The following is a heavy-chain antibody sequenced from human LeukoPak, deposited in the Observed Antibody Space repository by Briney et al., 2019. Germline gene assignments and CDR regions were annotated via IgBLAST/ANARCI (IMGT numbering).Heavy chain of an antibody. D-gene: IGHD6-13*01. J-gene: IGHJ6*02. Sequence: SETLSLTCAVSGGSISSGGYSWSWIRQPPGKGLEWIGYIYHSGSTYYNPSLKSRVTISVDRSKNQFSLKLSSVTAADTAVYYCARLTVAAAPHGMDVWGQGTTVTVSS. CDR2: IYHSGST. CDR3: ARLTVAAAPHGMDV. V-gene: IGHV4-30-2*01. CDR1: GGSISSGGYS.